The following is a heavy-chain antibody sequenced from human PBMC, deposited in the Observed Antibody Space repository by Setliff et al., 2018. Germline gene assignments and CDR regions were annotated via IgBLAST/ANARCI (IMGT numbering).Heavy chain of an antibody. Sequence: GGSLRLSCVASGFTFKNYGMHWVRQAPGKGLEWVAVIWYDGKNKDHADSVKGRFTISRDNSKNTLYLQMDSLGVEDTAVYYCARGGCSATSCLDYWGQGILVTVSS. CDR3: ARGGCSATSCLDY. CDR2: IWYDGKNK. J-gene: IGHJ4*02. D-gene: IGHD2-2*01. V-gene: IGHV3-33*01. CDR1: GFTFKNYG.